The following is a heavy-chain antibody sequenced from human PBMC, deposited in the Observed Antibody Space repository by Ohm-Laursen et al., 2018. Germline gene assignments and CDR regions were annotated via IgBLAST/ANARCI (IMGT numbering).Heavy chain of an antibody. J-gene: IGHJ6*02. D-gene: IGHD3-3*01. CDR2: INSDGSST. CDR3: ARDHDFYNCGMDV. CDR1: GFTFGTYW. Sequence: SLRLSCAASGFTFGTYWMHWVRQAPGKGLAWVSRINSDGSSTSYADSVKGRFTISRDNAKNTLYLQMNSLRAEDTAVYYCARDHDFYNCGMDVWGQGTTVTVSS. V-gene: IGHV3-74*01.